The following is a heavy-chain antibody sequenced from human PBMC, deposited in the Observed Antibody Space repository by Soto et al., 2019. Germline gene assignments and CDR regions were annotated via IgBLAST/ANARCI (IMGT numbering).Heavy chain of an antibody. Sequence: GESLKISCKGSGYSFAGYWITWVRQKPGKXLEWMGRIDPSDSQTYYSPSFRGHVTISVTKSITTVFLQWSSLRASDTAMYYCARQIYYSDTGPNFQYYFDSWGQGTPVTVSS. J-gene: IGHJ4*02. CDR2: IDPSDSQT. D-gene: IGHD3-22*01. CDR3: ARQIYYSDTGPNFQYYFDS. V-gene: IGHV5-10-1*01. CDR1: GYSFAGYW.